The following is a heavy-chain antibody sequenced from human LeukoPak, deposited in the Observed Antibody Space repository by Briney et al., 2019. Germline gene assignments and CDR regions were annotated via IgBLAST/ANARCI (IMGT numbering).Heavy chain of an antibody. CDR3: ARDGEYCSSTSCPFQH. CDR2: IIPIFGTA. CDR1: GGTFSSYA. J-gene: IGHJ1*01. D-gene: IGHD2-2*01. Sequence: SVKVSCKASGGTFSSYAISWVRQAPGQGLEWTGGIIPIFGTANYAQKFQGRVTITADESTSTAYMELSSLRSEDTAVYYCARDGEYCSSTSCPFQHWGQGTLVTVSS. V-gene: IGHV1-69*01.